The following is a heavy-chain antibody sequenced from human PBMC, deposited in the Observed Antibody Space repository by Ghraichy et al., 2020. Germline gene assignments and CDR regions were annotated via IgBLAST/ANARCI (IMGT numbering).Heavy chain of an antibody. CDR3: ARSRRIGGGDTYYYGMDV. CDR2: IIPIFGTA. Sequence: SVKVSCKASGGTFSSYAISWVRQAPGQGLEWMGGIIPIFGTANYAQKFQGRVTITADKSTSTAYMELSSLRSEDTAVYYCARSRRIGGGDTYYYGMDVWGQGTTVTVSS. D-gene: IGHD2-21*02. CDR1: GGTFSSYA. J-gene: IGHJ6*02. V-gene: IGHV1-69*06.